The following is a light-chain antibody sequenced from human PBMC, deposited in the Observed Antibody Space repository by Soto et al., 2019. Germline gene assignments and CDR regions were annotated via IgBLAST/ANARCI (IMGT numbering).Light chain of an antibody. CDR2: DAS. J-gene: IGKJ5*01. Sequence: EIGMTQSPATLSVSPGESATLSCRAIQSVSSNLAWHQQKPGQAPRILMYDASTRATGISARFSGSGSGTEFTLTISSLQSEDFAVYYCQQYHNWPITFGQGTRLEIK. V-gene: IGKV3-15*01. CDR1: QSVSSN. CDR3: QQYHNWPIT.